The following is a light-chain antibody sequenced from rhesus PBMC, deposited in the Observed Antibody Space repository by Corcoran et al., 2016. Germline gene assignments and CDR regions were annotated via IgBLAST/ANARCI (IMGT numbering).Light chain of an antibody. CDR1: QDIGSF. CDR3: LQHKTCPLT. Sequence: DIQMTQSPTSLSASVGDTVTITCRSSQDIGSFLNWFQQKPGNAPNLLIPAAANLEGGVPSRFSGRGSVTYLPLSISSLQPEDFAVYYFLQHKTCPLTFGGGTKVEL. J-gene: IGKJ4*01. V-gene: IGKV1-28*03. CDR2: AAA.